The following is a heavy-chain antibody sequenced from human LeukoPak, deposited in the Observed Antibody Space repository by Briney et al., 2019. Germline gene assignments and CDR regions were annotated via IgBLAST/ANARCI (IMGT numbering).Heavy chain of an antibody. V-gene: IGHV4-34*01. CDR3: ARETAPDSSGYSLDY. CDR2: INHSGST. Sequence: SETLSLTCAVYGGSFSGYYWSWIRQPPRKGLEWIGEINHSGSTNYNPSLKSRVTISVDTSKNQFSLKLSSVTAADTAVYYCARETAPDSSGYSLDYWGQGTLVTVFS. CDR1: GGSFSGYY. D-gene: IGHD3-22*01. J-gene: IGHJ4*02.